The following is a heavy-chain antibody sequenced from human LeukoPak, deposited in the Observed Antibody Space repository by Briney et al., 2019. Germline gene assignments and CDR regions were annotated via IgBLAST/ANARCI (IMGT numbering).Heavy chain of an antibody. Sequence: TGGSLRLSCAASGFTFSSYAMSWVRQAPGKGLEWVSGISSSGSTIYYADSVKGRFTISRDNAKNSLYLQMNSLRAEDTAVYYCARGKLVRTKYWGQGTLVTVSS. D-gene: IGHD6-6*01. V-gene: IGHV3-48*04. CDR1: GFTFSSYA. CDR2: ISSSGSTI. J-gene: IGHJ4*02. CDR3: ARGKLVRTKY.